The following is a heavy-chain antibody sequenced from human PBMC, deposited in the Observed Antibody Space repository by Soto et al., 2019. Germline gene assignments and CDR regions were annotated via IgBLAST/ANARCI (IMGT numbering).Heavy chain of an antibody. Sequence: EVQLVESGGGLVKPGGSLRLSCAASGFTFSSYSMNWVRQAPGKGLEWVSSISSSSSYIYYADSVKGRFTISRDNAKNSLYLQMNSLRAEDTAVYYCARGGADIVATNGYWGQGTLVTVSS. CDR1: GFTFSSYS. CDR2: ISSSSSYI. D-gene: IGHD5-12*01. J-gene: IGHJ4*02. V-gene: IGHV3-21*01. CDR3: ARGGADIVATNGY.